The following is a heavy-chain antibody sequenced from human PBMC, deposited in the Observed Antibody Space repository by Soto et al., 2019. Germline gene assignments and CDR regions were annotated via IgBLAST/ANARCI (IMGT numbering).Heavy chain of an antibody. CDR2: IIPSSGTT. CDR1: GGTFDNYV. CDR3: ARRHVSSIHYLRFDY. J-gene: IGHJ4*02. Sequence: QVVLVQSGAEAKRPGSSVKVSCKASGGTFDNYVLTWVRQAPGQGLEGVGGIIPSSGTTNYAQKFQGRLTITAEANIVYMELSSLRSDDTAIYYCARRHVSSIHYLRFDYWGRGPLVTVSS. D-gene: IGHD3-10*01. V-gene: IGHV1-69*01.